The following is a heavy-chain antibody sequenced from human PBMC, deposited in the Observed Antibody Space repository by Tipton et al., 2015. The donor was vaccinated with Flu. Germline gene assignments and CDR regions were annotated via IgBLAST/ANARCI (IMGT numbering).Heavy chain of an antibody. J-gene: IGHJ6*02. V-gene: IGHV4-39*07. CDR1: GDSISTSSDF. CDR3: ARDLVQDYRDQYFGMDV. D-gene: IGHD4-11*01. Sequence: TLSLTCTVSGDSISTSSDFWGWIRQPLGKGLEWIGSISYSGSTYYNPSLKSRVTISVDTSKNQFSLKLSSVTAADTAVYYCARDLVQDYRDQYFGMDVWVQGTTVTVSS. CDR2: ISYSGST.